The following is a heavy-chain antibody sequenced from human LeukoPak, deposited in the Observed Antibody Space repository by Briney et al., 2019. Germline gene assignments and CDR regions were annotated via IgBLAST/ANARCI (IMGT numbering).Heavy chain of an antibody. CDR3: ATNPGYSSSWYVL. CDR1: GYTLTELS. D-gene: IGHD6-13*01. V-gene: IGHV1-24*01. Sequence: GASVKVSCKVFGYTLTELSMHWVRQAPGKGLEWMGGFDPEDSETIYAQNFQGRVTITEDTSTDTAYMELSSLRSEDTAVYYCATNPGYSSSWYVLWGQGTLATVSS. J-gene: IGHJ4*02. CDR2: FDPEDSET.